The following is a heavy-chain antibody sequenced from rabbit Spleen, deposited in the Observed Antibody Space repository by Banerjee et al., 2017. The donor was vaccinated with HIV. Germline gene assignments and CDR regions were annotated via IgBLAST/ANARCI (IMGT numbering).Heavy chain of an antibody. V-gene: IGHV1S45*01. CDR1: GVSFNDKDV. J-gene: IGHJ6*01. CDR3: ARDTGSSFSSYGMDL. CDR2: IAGSSSDFT. D-gene: IGHD8-1*01. Sequence: QEQLEESGGGLVKPEGSLTLTCKASGVSFNDKDVMCWVRQAPGKGLEWISCIAGSSSDFTYSATWAKGRFTCSKTSSTTVTLQMTSLTVADTATYFCARDTGSSFSSYGMDLWAQGPWSPS.